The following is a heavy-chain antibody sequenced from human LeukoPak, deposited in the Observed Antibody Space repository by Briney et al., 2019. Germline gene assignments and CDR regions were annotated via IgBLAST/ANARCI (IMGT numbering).Heavy chain of an antibody. D-gene: IGHD3-16*01. CDR3: ARETSQKGAHYMDV. J-gene: IGHJ6*03. Sequence: SQTLSLTCTVSGDSISSDDHYWSWIRQPPGTGLEWIGYIYYSGSTNYNPSLKSRVTISVDTSKNQFSLKLSSVTAADTAVYYCARETSQKGAHYMDVWGKGTTVTISS. CDR2: IYYSGST. V-gene: IGHV4-61*08. CDR1: GDSISSDDHY.